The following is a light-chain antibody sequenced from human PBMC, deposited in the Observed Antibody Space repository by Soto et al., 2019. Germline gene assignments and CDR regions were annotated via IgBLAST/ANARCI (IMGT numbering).Light chain of an antibody. CDR1: QSLSTY. V-gene: IGKV3-11*01. CDR3: QQYAGPPTT. CDR2: DAS. Sequence: EIVLTQSPATLSLSPGERSTLSCRASQSLSTYLAWYQQKPGQAPRLLIYDASKRATGITARFSGGGSGTDFTLTISRLEPEDFAVYFCQQYAGPPTTVGPGTKVEIK. J-gene: IGKJ1*01.